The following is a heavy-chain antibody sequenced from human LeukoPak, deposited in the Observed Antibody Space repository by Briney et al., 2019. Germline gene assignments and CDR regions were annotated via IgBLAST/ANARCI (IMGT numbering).Heavy chain of an antibody. D-gene: IGHD1-26*01. J-gene: IGHJ5*02. CDR3: AKIEVGRFDP. CDR2: IYDRGST. Sequence: PSETLSLTCTVTGASISSHYWCWIRQTPGTGLEWIGDIYDRGSTTYNPSLKSRVSISVDTSRNKFSLNLRSVTAADTAVYYCAKIEVGRFDPWGQGTLVTVSS. CDR1: GASISSHY. V-gene: IGHV4-59*11.